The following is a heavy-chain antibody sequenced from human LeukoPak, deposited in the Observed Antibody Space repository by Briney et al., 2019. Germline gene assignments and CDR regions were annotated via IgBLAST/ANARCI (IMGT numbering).Heavy chain of an antibody. J-gene: IGHJ5*02. CDR1: GGSFSGYY. CDR2: INHSGST. V-gene: IGHV4-34*01. D-gene: IGHD1-26*01. Sequence: KPSETLSLTCAVYGGSFSGYYWSWIRQPPGKGLEWIGEINHSGSTNYNPSLKSRVTISVDTSKNQFSLKLSSVTAADTAVYYCARVSVGAVRYWFDPWGQGTLVTVSS. CDR3: ARVSVGAVRYWFDP.